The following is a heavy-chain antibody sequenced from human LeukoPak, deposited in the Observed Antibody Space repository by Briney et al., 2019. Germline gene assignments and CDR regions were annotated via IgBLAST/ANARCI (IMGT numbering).Heavy chain of an antibody. J-gene: IGHJ4*02. CDR2: IRNKANNYAT. D-gene: IGHD5-12*01. CDR3: AGYSGYDSYFFDS. Sequence: GGSLRLSCAASGFAFSASGLHWVRQASGKGLEWVGRIRNKANNYATEYAESVKGRFTIFRDDSKNTAFLQMNSPKTEDTAVYYCAGYSGYDSYFFDSWGQGTLVTVSS. V-gene: IGHV3-73*01. CDR1: GFAFSASG.